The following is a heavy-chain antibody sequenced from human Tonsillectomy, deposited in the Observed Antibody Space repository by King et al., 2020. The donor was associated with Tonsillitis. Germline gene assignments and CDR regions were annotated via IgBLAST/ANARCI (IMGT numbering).Heavy chain of an antibody. J-gene: IGHJ3*02. Sequence: QLVQSGAEVKKPGESLKISCKGSGYSFTSYWIGWVRQMPGKGLEWMGIIYPGDSDTRYSPSFQGQVTISADKSISTAYLQWSSLKASDTAMYYCARRPYYDYVWGRYRFRTLDAFDIWGQGKMVTVSS. CDR3: ARRPYYDYVWGRYRFRTLDAFDI. D-gene: IGHD3-16*02. CDR1: GYSFTSYW. CDR2: IYPGDSDT. V-gene: IGHV5-51*01.